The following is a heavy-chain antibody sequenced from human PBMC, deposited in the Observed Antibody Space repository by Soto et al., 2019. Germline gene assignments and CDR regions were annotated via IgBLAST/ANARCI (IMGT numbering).Heavy chain of an antibody. CDR2: ISGSGGST. V-gene: IGHV3-23*01. D-gene: IGHD5-18*01. CDR3: AKRDRRGYSYGVYFDY. J-gene: IGHJ4*02. CDR1: GFTFSSYA. Sequence: GGSLRLSCAASGFTFSSYAMSWVRQAPGKGLEWVSAISGSGGSTYYADSVKGRFTISRDNSKNTLYLQMNSLRAEDTAVYYCAKRDRRGYSYGVYFDYWGQGTLVTVSS.